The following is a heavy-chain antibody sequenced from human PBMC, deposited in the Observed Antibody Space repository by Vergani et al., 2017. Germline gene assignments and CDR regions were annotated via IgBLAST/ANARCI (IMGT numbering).Heavy chain of an antibody. CDR3: ARVPRDIVVVPAAIRAYYYYYMDV. J-gene: IGHJ6*03. CDR1: GGTFSSYA. CDR2: IIPIFGTA. V-gene: IGHV1-69*01. Sequence: QVQLVQSGAEVKKPGSSVKVSCKASGGTFSSYAISWVRQAPGQGLEWMGGIIPIFGTANYAQKFQVRVTITADESTCTAYMELSSLRSEDTAVYYCARVPRDIVVVPAAIRAYYYYYMDVWSKGTTVTVSS. D-gene: IGHD2-2*02.